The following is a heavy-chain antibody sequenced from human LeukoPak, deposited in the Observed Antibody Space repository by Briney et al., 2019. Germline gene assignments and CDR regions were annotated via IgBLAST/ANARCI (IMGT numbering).Heavy chain of an antibody. CDR3: ARGPYSGSYSADPFDY. CDR2: IYPGDSDT. Sequence: GESLKISCQGSGYSFTSYWIGWVRQMPGKGLEWMGIIYPGDSDTRYSPSLQGQVTISADKSITTAYLQWSSLKASDTAMYYCARGPYSGSYSADPFDYWGQGTLVTVSS. J-gene: IGHJ4*02. V-gene: IGHV5-51*01. D-gene: IGHD1-26*01. CDR1: GYSFTSYW.